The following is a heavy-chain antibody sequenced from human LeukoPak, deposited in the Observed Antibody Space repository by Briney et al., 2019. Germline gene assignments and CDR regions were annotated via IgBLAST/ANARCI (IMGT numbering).Heavy chain of an antibody. Sequence: SETLSLTCTVSGGSISSYYWSWIRQPAGKGLEWIGRFDTSGSTNYNPSLKSRVTMSVDTSKNQFSLKLSSVTAADTAVYYCAREEDSSSWYNAGSMDVWGQGTTVTVSS. CDR3: AREEDSSSWYNAGSMDV. CDR1: GGSISSYY. V-gene: IGHV4-4*07. CDR2: FDTSGST. J-gene: IGHJ6*02. D-gene: IGHD6-13*01.